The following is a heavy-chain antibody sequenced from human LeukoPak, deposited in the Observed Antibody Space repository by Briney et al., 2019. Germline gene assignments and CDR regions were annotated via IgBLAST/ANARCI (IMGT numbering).Heavy chain of an antibody. V-gene: IGHV3-23*01. J-gene: IGHJ4*02. Sequence: GGSLRLSCAASAFNFRSYAMSWVRQAPGKGLEWVSGISGSGGSTHYADSVKGRFTISRDNYKNTLYLRMNSLRAEDTALYYCARDSVTVSGKGDYWGQGTLVTVSS. CDR2: ISGSGGST. D-gene: IGHD6-19*01. CDR3: ARDSVTVSGKGDY. CDR1: AFNFRSYA.